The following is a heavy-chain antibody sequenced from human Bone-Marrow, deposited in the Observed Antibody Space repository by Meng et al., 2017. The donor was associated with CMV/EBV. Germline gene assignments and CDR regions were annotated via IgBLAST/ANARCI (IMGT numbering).Heavy chain of an antibody. Sequence: ASVKVSCKVSGYTLTELSMHWVRQAPGKGLEWMGGFDPEDGETIYAQKFQGRVTMTEDTSTDTAYMELSSLRSEDTAAYYCATDQSRYYYDSSGYYYSPFGGQGTLVPVSS. CDR2: FDPEDGET. J-gene: IGHJ4*02. D-gene: IGHD3-22*01. CDR3: ATDQSRYYYDSSGYYYSPF. CDR1: GYTLTELS. V-gene: IGHV1-24*01.